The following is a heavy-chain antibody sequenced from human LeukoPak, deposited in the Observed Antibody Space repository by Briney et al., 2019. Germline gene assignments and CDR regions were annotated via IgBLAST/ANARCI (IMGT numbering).Heavy chain of an antibody. CDR2: INPSGGST. J-gene: IGHJ5*02. CDR3: ARDRTNNWFDP. Sequence: ASVKVSCKASGCTFTSNYMHWVRQAPGQGLEWMGIINPSGGSTSYAQRFQGRVTMTRDTSTSTVYMELSSLRSEDTAVYYCARDRTNNWFDPWGQGTLVTVSS. V-gene: IGHV1-46*01. D-gene: IGHD1-14*01. CDR1: GCTFTSNY.